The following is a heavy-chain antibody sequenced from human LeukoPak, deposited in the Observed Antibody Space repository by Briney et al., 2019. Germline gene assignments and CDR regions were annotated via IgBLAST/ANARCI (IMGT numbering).Heavy chain of an antibody. CDR2: INAGNGNT. J-gene: IGHJ4*02. CDR3: ARHAPPGLRYFDLGPDY. V-gene: IGHV1-3*01. D-gene: IGHD3-9*01. Sequence: GASVKVSCKASGYTFTSYAMHWVRQAPGQRLEWMGWINAGNGNTKYSQKFQGRVTITRDTSASTAYMELSSLKASDTAMYYCARHAPPGLRYFDLGPDYWGQGTLVTVSS. CDR1: GYTFTSYA.